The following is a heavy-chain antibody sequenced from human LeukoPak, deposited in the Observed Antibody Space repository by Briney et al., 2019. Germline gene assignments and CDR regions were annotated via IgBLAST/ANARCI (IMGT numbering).Heavy chain of an antibody. V-gene: IGHV1-24*01. CDR2: FDPEDGET. CDR3: AVASVATITNDFDC. Sequence: ASVKVSCKVSGYTLTELSMHWVRQAPGKGLEWMGGFDPEDGETIYAQKFQGRVTMTEDTSTDTAYMELSSLRSEDTAVYYCAVASVATITNDFDCWGQGTLVTVSS. D-gene: IGHD5-12*01. CDR1: GYTLTELS. J-gene: IGHJ4*02.